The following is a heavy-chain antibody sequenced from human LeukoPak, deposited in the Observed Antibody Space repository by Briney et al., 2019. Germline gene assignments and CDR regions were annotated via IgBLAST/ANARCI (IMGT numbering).Heavy chain of an antibody. Sequence: QSGGSLRLSCAASGFTFSSYAMSWVRQAPGKGLEWVSAISGSGGSTYYADSVEGRFTISRDNSKNTLFLQMNSLRAEDTAVYYCARGSKYFGELIRRGEYYFDYWGQGTLVTVSS. CDR2: ISGSGGST. D-gene: IGHD3-10*01. CDR1: GFTFSSYA. J-gene: IGHJ4*02. CDR3: ARGSKYFGELIRRGEYYFDY. V-gene: IGHV3-23*01.